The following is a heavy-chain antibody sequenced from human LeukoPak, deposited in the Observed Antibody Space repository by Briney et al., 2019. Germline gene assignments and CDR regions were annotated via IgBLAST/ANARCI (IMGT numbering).Heavy chain of an antibody. Sequence: GRSLRLSCAASGFSFEAYGMYWVRQAPGKGLGGVSGITWNSDDMAYADSVKGRFTISRDNAKNCLYLQMNSLTVEDTALYYCTRVTSWRTGFDYWGQGTLVTVSS. CDR1: GFSFEAYG. J-gene: IGHJ4*02. CDR2: ITWNSDDM. CDR3: TRVTSWRTGFDY. D-gene: IGHD1-1*01. V-gene: IGHV3-9*01.